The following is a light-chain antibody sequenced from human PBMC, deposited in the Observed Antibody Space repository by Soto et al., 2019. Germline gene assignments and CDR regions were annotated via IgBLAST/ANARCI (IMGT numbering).Light chain of an antibody. CDR1: QSLRSKY. Sequence: EIVLTQSPGTLSLSPGARATLSCRASQSLRSKYLAWYQQKLGQTPRLLFYGASSRATGIPDRFSGSGSGTDFTLTITRLEPEDFAVYYCQQYEISPVTFGQGTKLEIK. CDR3: QQYEISPVT. V-gene: IGKV3-20*01. J-gene: IGKJ2*01. CDR2: GAS.